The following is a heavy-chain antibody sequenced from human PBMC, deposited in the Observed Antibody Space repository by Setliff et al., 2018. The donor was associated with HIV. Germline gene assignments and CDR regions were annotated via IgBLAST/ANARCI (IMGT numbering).Heavy chain of an antibody. CDR3: ARDSSTGWFSADY. Sequence: ASVKVSCKASGYTFTSYYMHWVRQAPGQGLEWMGLIHPSTGNTYHTQKFQGRVTWTRDTSTSTVYMELSSLRSEDTAVYYCARDSSTGWFSADYWGQGTLVTVSS. D-gene: IGHD6-19*01. CDR1: GYTFTSYY. J-gene: IGHJ4*02. V-gene: IGHV1-46*01. CDR2: IHPSTGNT.